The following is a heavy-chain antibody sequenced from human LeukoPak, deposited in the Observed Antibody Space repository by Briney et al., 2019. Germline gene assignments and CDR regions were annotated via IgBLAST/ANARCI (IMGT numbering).Heavy chain of an antibody. CDR3: AREGNRRAFDI. CDR1: GFTFSNYW. J-gene: IGHJ3*02. V-gene: IGHV3-7*01. Sequence: GGSLGLSCAASGFTFSNYWMSWVRQAPGKGLERVANIEQDGSQKYYVDSVKGRFTISRDNATHSLYLQMNSLRAEDTAVYYCAREGNRRAFDIWGQGTMVTVSS. CDR2: IEQDGSQK. D-gene: IGHD1-14*01.